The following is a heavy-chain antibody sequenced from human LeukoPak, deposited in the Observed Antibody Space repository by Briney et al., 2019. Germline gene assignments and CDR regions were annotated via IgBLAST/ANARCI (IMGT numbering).Heavy chain of an antibody. Sequence: GGSLRLSCAASGFTFSSYAMSWVRQAPGKGLEWVSAISGSGGSTYYADSVEGRFTISRDNSKNTLYLQMNSLRAEDTAVYYCARGSGSGSYGYYYYYMDVWGKGTTVTISS. CDR1: GFTFSSYA. D-gene: IGHD3-10*01. J-gene: IGHJ6*03. CDR3: ARGSGSGSYGYYYYYMDV. CDR2: ISGSGGST. V-gene: IGHV3-23*01.